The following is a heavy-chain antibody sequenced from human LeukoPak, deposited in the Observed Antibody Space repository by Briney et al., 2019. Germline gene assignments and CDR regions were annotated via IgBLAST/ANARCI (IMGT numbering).Heavy chain of an antibody. CDR1: GFTFSSYA. CDR2: ISGSGDST. CDR3: AKIGNYDFWSGYPYYFDY. Sequence: GGSLRLSCAASGFTFSSYAMSWVRQAPGKGLEWVSAISGSGDSTYYADSVKGRFTISRDNSKNTLYLQMNSLRAEDTAVYYCAKIGNYDFWSGYPYYFDYWGQGTLVTVSS. D-gene: IGHD3-3*01. V-gene: IGHV3-23*01. J-gene: IGHJ4*02.